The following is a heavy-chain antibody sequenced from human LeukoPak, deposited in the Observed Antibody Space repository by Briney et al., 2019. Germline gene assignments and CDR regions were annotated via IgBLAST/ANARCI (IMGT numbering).Heavy chain of an antibody. D-gene: IGHD3-3*01. V-gene: IGHV3-30*03. Sequence: GSLRLSCAASGFTFSSYGMHWVRQAPGKGLEWVAVISYDGSNKYYADSMKGRFTISRDNSKNTLYLQMNSLRAEDTAVFYCARGDDFAPFDYWGQGTLVTVSS. CDR2: ISYDGSNK. J-gene: IGHJ4*02. CDR3: ARGDDFAPFDY. CDR1: GFTFSSYG.